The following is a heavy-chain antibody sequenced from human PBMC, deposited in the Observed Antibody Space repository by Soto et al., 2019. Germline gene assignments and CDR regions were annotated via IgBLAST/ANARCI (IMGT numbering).Heavy chain of an antibody. D-gene: IGHD5-12*01. V-gene: IGHV4-61*01. CDR1: GGSVSSGSYY. Sequence: SETLSLTCTVSGGSVSSGSYYWSWIRQPPGKGLEWIGYIYYSGSTNYNPSLKSRVTISVDTSKNQFSLKLSSVTAADTAVYYCARGKEIVATILQSDWFDPWGQGTLVTVSS. J-gene: IGHJ5*02. CDR2: IYYSGST. CDR3: ARGKEIVATILQSDWFDP.